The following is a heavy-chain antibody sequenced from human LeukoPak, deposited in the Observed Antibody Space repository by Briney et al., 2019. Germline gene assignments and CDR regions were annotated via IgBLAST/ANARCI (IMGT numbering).Heavy chain of an antibody. D-gene: IGHD3-10*01. CDR2: IYYSGST. Sequence: SETLSLTCTVSGGSISSSSYYWGWIRQPPGKGLEWIGSIYYSGSTYYNPSLKSRVTISVDTSKNQFSLKLSSVTAADTAVYYCATRCASGSYHFGYWGQGTLVTVSS. V-gene: IGHV4-39*07. CDR1: GGSISSSSYY. J-gene: IGHJ4*02. CDR3: ATRCASGSYHFGY.